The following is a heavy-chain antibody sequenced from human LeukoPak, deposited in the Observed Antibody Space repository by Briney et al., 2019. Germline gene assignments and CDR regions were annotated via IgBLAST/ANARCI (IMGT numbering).Heavy chain of an antibody. CDR1: GYTFTTYG. CDR3: AREGGSYHEYYFDY. CDR2: IIPIFGTA. J-gene: IGHJ4*02. Sequence: ASMKVSCKASGYTFTTYGISWVRQAPGQGLEWMGGIIPIFGTANYAQKFQGRVTITADESTSTAYMELSSLRSEDTAVYYCAREGGSYHEYYFDYWGQGTLVTVSS. V-gene: IGHV1-69*13. D-gene: IGHD1-26*01.